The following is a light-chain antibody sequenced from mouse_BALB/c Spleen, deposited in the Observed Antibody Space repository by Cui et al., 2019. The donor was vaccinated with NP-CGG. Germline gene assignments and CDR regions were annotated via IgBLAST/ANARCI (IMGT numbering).Light chain of an antibody. CDR2: DTN. CDR1: TGAVTTSNY. Sequence: QAVVTQESALTTSPGETVTLTCRSSTGAVTTSNYANWVQEKPDHLFTGLIGDTNNRTPGVPARFSGFLIGDKAVLTITGAQTEDEAIYFCGLWYNNHWVFGGGTKLTVL. V-gene: IGLV1*01. J-gene: IGLJ1*01. CDR3: GLWYNNHWV.